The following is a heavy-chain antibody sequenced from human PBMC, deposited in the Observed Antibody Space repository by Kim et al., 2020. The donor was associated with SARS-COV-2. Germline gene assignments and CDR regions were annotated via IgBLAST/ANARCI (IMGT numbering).Heavy chain of an antibody. CDR3: ARDPQLLQYSSGWTPSPYGMDV. CDR1: GFTFSSYA. J-gene: IGHJ6*02. V-gene: IGHV3-30*04. Sequence: GGSLRLSCAASGFTFSSYAMHWVRQAPGKGLEWVAVISYDGSNKYYADSVKGRFTISRDNSKNTLYLQMNSLRAEDTAVYYCARDPQLLQYSSGWTPSPYGMDVWGQGTTVTVSS. D-gene: IGHD6-19*01. CDR2: ISYDGSNK.